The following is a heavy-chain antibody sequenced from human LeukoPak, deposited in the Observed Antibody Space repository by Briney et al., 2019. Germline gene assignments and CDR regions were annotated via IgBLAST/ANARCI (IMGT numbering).Heavy chain of an antibody. CDR3: ARVRYSSGWYKWDY. D-gene: IGHD6-19*01. V-gene: IGHV3-33*08. Sequence: GRSLRLSCAASGFTFSSYGMHGVRQPRAKGREGGAVIWYDGSNKYYADTVKGRFTISRDNSKNTLYLQMNTLRADDTAVYYCARVRYSSGWYKWDYWGQGTLVTVSS. J-gene: IGHJ4*02. CDR1: GFTFSSYG. CDR2: IWYDGSNK.